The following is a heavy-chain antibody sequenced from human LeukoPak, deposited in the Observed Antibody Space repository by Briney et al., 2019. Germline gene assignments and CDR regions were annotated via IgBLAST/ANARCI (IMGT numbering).Heavy chain of an antibody. D-gene: IGHD3-10*01. CDR2: IYYTGST. CDR3: VRRDYGSGAYGY. V-gene: IGHV4-59*08. Sequence: PSETLSLTCTVSGGSISNYYWGWIRQPPGKGLEWIGYIYYTGSTTYTPSLKSRVTISLDTSNNLFSLELSSVTAADTAVYYCVRRDYGSGAYGYWGQGTLVTVSS. CDR1: GGSISNYY. J-gene: IGHJ4*02.